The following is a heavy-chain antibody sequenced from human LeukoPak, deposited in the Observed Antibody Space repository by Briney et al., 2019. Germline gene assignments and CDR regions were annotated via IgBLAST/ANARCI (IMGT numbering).Heavy chain of an antibody. CDR3: ASGDWTPPLYYFDY. Sequence: SVKVSCKASGGTFSSYAISWVRQAPGQGLEWMGGIIPIFGTANYAQKFQGRVTNTADESTSTAYMELSSLRSEDTAVYYCASGDWTPPLYYFDYWGQGTLVTVSS. V-gene: IGHV1-69*13. D-gene: IGHD3/OR15-3a*01. J-gene: IGHJ4*02. CDR1: GGTFSSYA. CDR2: IIPIFGTA.